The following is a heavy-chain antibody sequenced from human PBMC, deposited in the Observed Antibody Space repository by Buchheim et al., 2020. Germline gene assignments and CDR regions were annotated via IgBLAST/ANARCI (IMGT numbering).Heavy chain of an antibody. Sequence: EVQLLESGGGLVQPGGSLRLSCAASGFTFNTYAMSWVRQAPGKGLEWVSTITNIGGSTYYADSVKGRFTISRDNSKSTLFLQMNNLKAEDTALYYSAKSFGTLIVAGDRDYWGQGTL. CDR3: AKSFGTLIVAGDRDY. D-gene: IGHD5-12*01. CDR1: GFTFNTYA. J-gene: IGHJ4*02. CDR2: ITNIGGST. V-gene: IGHV3-23*01.